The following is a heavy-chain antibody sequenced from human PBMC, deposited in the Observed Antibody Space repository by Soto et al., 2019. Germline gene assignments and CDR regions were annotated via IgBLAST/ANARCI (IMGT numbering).Heavy chain of an antibody. Sequence: SETLSLTCTVSGGSISSYYWSWIRQPPGKVLEWIGYIYYSGSTNYNPSLKSRVTISVDTSKNQFSLKLSFVTAADTAVYYCARDALDRITRSGWFDPWGQGTLVTVSS. J-gene: IGHJ5*02. CDR1: GGSISSYY. V-gene: IGHV4-59*01. D-gene: IGHD3-10*01. CDR3: ARDALDRITRSGWFDP. CDR2: IYYSGST.